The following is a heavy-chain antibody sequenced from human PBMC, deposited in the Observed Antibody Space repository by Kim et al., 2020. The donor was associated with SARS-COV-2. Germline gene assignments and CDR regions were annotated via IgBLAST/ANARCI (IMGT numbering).Heavy chain of an antibody. Sequence: YSADSGKGRFTISRDNSKNTLYLQMNSLRAEDTAVYYCAKDSSSWFFFDYWGQGTLVTVSS. V-gene: IGHV3-23*01. J-gene: IGHJ4*02. CDR3: AKDSSSWFFFDY. D-gene: IGHD6-13*01.